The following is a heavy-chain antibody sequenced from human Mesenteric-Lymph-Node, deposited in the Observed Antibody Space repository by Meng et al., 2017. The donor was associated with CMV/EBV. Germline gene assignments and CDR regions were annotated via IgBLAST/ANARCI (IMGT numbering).Heavy chain of an antibody. J-gene: IGHJ2*01. CDR2: IIPIFGTA. Sequence: SCTASGGTFRSYAISWVRQAPGQGLEWMGGIIPIFGTANYAQKFQGRVTITADKSTSTAYMELSSLRSEDTAVYYCARVRGDWYFDLWGRGTLVTVSS. CDR3: ARVRGDWYFDL. D-gene: IGHD5-24*01. CDR1: GGTFRSYA. V-gene: IGHV1-69*06.